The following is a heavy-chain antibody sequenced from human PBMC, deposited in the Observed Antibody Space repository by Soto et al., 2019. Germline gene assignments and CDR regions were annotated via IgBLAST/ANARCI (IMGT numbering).Heavy chain of an antibody. CDR1: GFTFTSYA. J-gene: IGHJ4*02. CDR3: AKDRYSSGWRGVFDY. CDR2: MSGSGGRT. Sequence: GGSLRLSCAASGFTFTSYAMSWLRQAPGEGLEWVSAMSGSGGRTKYADSVKGRFTISRDSSKNTLYLEMNSLKAEDTALYSCAKDRYSSGWRGVFDYWRQGT. V-gene: IGHV3-23*01. D-gene: IGHD6-19*01.